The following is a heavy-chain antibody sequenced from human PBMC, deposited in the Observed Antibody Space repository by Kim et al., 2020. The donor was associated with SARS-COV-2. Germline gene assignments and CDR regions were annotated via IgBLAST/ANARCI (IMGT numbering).Heavy chain of an antibody. J-gene: IGHJ6*02. D-gene: IGHD3-9*01. CDR1: GGSFSGYY. Sequence: SETLSLTCAVYGGSFSGYYWSWIRQPPGKGLEWIGEINHSGSTNYNPSLKSRVTISVDTSKNQFSLKLSSVTAADTAVYYCARGWAGFDWLLYGPPRGAYYYGMGVWGQGTTVTVSS. CDR2: INHSGST. CDR3: ARGWAGFDWLLYGPPRGAYYYGMGV. V-gene: IGHV4-34*01.